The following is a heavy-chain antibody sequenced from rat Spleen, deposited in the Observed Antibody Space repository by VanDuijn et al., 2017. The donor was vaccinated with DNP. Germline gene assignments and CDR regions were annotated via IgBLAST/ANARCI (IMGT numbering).Heavy chain of an antibody. D-gene: IGHD1-11*01. CDR2: ISTAGGST. J-gene: IGHJ2*01. Sequence: EVQLVESGGGLVQPGRSMKLSCAASGFTFSDYYMAWIRQAPGKGLEWVASISTAGGSTYYRDSVKGRFTISRDNSKNILYLQMDRLRSEDMATYYCTRVLTIYGGYRAAYYFDYWGRGVMVTVSS. V-gene: IGHV5-25*01. CDR1: GFTFSDYY. CDR3: TRVLTIYGGYRAAYYFDY.